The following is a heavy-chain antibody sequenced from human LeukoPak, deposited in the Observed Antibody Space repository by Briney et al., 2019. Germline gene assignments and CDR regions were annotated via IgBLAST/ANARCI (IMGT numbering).Heavy chain of an antibody. CDR2: ISGSGGST. CDR1: GFTLSRYA. Sequence: PGGSLRLSRAASGFTLSRYAMSWVRQAPGKGLEWVSAISGSGGSTYYADSVKGRFTISRDNSKNTLYLQMNSLRAGVTAVYYCAKDDVRGYYWGQGTLVTVSS. V-gene: IGHV3-23*01. CDR3: AKDDVRGYY. D-gene: IGHD6-6*01. J-gene: IGHJ4*02.